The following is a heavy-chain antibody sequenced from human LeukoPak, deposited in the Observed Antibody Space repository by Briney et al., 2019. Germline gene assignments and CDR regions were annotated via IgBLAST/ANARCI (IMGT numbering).Heavy chain of an antibody. V-gene: IGHV3-23*01. D-gene: IGHD5-18*01. CDR2: ISGSGGST. CDR1: GCSLSSYG. J-gene: IGHJ2*01. Sequence: GGSLSLSCPPSGCSLSSYGMSWVRQAPGKGLEWVAAISGSGGSTYYADSVKGRFTVSRDNSKNTLYLQMNSLRAEDTAVYCCARGPVQLWLLYGWYFDLWGRGTLVTVSS. CDR3: ARGPVQLWLLYGWYFDL.